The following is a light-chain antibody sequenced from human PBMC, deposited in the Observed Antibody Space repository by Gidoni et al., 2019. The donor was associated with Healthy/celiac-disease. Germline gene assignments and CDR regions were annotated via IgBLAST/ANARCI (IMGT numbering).Light chain of an antibody. CDR3: QQRSNWPRT. CDR1: QSVSR. V-gene: IGKV3-11*01. J-gene: IGKJ1*01. Sequence: EIVFTQSPATLSLSPGERATLSCRASQSVSRLLIYDASNRATVYPARFRGSGSGTDVTLTISSLEYEDVAVDYCQQRSNWPRTFXQXTKVEIK. CDR2: DAS.